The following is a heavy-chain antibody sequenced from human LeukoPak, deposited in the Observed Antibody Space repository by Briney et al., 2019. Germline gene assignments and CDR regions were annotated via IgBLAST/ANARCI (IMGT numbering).Heavy chain of an antibody. V-gene: IGHV4-4*07. CDR1: GGSISSYY. J-gene: IGHJ6*03. CDR3: ARTFYGDYYYYYYMDV. D-gene: IGHD4-17*01. Sequence: SETLSLTCTVSGGSISSYYWSWIRQPAGKGLEWIGRIYTSGSTNYNPSLKSRVTMSVDTSKNQFSLKLSSVTAADTAVYYCARTFYGDYYYYYYMDVWGKGTTVTVSS. CDR2: IYTSGST.